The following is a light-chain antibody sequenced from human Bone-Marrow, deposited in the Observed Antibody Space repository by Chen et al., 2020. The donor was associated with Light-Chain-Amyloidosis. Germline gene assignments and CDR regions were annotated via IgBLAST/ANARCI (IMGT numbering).Light chain of an antibody. J-gene: IGLJ3*02. Sequence: NFMLTQPHSVSESPGKTVIISCTRSSGSIATNYVQWYQQRPGSSPTTVIYEDDQRPSGVPDRFSGSLDRSSNSASLTISGLKTEEEADYYCQSYQGSSQGVFGGGTKLTVL. V-gene: IGLV6-57*01. CDR3: QSYQGSSQGV. CDR2: EDD. CDR1: SGSIATNY.